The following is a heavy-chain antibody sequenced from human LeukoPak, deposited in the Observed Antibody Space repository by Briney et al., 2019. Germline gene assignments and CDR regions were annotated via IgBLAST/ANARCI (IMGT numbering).Heavy chain of an antibody. Sequence: SGPTLVNPTQTLTLTCTFSGFSLSTSGVGVGWIRQPPGKALEWLALIYWDDDKRYSPSLKSRLTITKDTSKNQVVLTMTNMDPVDTATYYCAHSKILYGSGRPNYFDYWGQGTLVTVSS. CDR1: GFSLSTSGVG. CDR3: AHSKILYGSGRPNYFDY. D-gene: IGHD3-10*01. V-gene: IGHV2-5*02. J-gene: IGHJ4*02. CDR2: IYWDDDK.